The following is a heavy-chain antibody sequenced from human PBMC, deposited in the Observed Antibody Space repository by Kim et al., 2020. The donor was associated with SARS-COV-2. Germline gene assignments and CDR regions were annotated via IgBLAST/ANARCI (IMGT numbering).Heavy chain of an antibody. CDR1: GFTFDDYA. Sequence: GGSLRLSCAASGFTFDDYAMHLVRQAPGKGLEWVSGISWNSGSIGYADSVKGRFTISRDNAKNSLYLQMNSLRAEDTALYYCAKDIRGAVAAQGAFDIWGQGTMVTVSS. CDR2: ISWNSGSI. J-gene: IGHJ3*02. V-gene: IGHV3-9*01. CDR3: AKDIRGAVAAQGAFDI. D-gene: IGHD6-19*01.